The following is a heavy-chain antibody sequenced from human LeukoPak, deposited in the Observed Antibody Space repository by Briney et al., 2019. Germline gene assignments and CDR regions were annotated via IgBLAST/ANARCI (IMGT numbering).Heavy chain of an antibody. V-gene: IGHV5-10-1*01. J-gene: IGHJ4*02. CDR3: ARLREHPDY. D-gene: IGHD1/OR15-1a*01. CDR2: IAPSDSYT. CDR1: GYSFTSYW. Sequence: GEALQISCKGSGYSFTSYWISWVRQMAGKGLEWMGGIAPSDSYTNYSPSFQGHVTISADKSISTAYLQWSSLKASDTAMYYCARLREHPDYWGQGTLVTVSS.